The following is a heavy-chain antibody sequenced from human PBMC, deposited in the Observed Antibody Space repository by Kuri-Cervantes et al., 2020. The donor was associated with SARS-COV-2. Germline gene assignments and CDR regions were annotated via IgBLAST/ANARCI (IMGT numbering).Heavy chain of an antibody. Sequence: GSLGPSCTASGFIFSDYYMTWIRQAPGKGLEWVSNIGPSGTTKYYADSVKGRFTISRDNAKNSLYLQMNSLRAEDTAVYYCARGLSLEWLLPHFVYWGQGTLVTVSS. V-gene: IGHV3-11*04. J-gene: IGHJ4*02. CDR1: GFIFSDYY. CDR2: IGPSGTTK. CDR3: ARGLSLEWLLPHFVY. D-gene: IGHD3-3*01.